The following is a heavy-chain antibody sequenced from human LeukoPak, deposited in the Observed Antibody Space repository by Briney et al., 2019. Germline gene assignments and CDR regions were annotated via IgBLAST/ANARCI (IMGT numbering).Heavy chain of an antibody. CDR1: GFTFSSYN. Sequence: LAGGSLRLSCAASGFTFSSYNMNWVRQAPGKGLEWVSYISSSSTTIYYADSVKGRFTISRDNAKNSLYLQMNSLRAEDTAVYYCAAYCSGGSCYSGYWGQGTLVTVSS. J-gene: IGHJ4*02. CDR2: ISSSSTTI. V-gene: IGHV3-48*01. CDR3: AAYCSGGSCYSGY. D-gene: IGHD2-15*01.